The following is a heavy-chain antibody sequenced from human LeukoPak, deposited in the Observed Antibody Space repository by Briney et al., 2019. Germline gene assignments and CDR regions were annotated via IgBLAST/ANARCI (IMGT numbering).Heavy chain of an antibody. CDR3: ARDERYSSSPDFDY. D-gene: IGHD6-13*01. CDR2: ISSSGSTI. CDR1: GFTFSDYY. J-gene: IGHJ4*02. V-gene: IGHV3-11*04. Sequence: GGPLRLSCAASGFTFSDYYLSWIRQAPGEGLELVSYISSSGSTIYYTESVKGRFTISRDNAKNSLYLQMNSLRAEDTAVYYCARDERYSSSPDFDYWGQGTLVTVSS.